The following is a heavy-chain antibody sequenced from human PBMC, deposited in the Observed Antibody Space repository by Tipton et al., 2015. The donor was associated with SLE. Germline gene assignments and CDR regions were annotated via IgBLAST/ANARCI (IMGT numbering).Heavy chain of an antibody. D-gene: IGHD6-13*01. V-gene: IGHV4-34*01. CDR1: GGSFSGYH. Sequence: TLSLTCAVYGGSFSGYHWTWIRQPPGQGLEWIGEIADTGSPNYNPSLKSRVTISLDTSKSQFSLILNSLTAADTAVYYCAGAGTAAGLRDYWGQGTLVSVSS. CDR3: AGAGTAAGLRDY. J-gene: IGHJ4*02. CDR2: IADTGSP.